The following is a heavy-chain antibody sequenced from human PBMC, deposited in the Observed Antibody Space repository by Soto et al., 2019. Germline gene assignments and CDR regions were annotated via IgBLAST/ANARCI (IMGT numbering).Heavy chain of an antibody. D-gene: IGHD6-6*01. CDR1: GFTFSSYA. CDR3: AKVSSIAARRGLADFDY. Sequence: EVQLLESGGGLVQPGGSLRLSCAASGFTFSSYAMSWVRQAPGKGLEWVSAISGSGGSTYYADSVKGRFTISRDNSKNTLYLQMNSLRAEDTAVYYCAKVSSIAARRGLADFDYWGQGTLVTVSS. CDR2: ISGSGGST. V-gene: IGHV3-23*01. J-gene: IGHJ4*02.